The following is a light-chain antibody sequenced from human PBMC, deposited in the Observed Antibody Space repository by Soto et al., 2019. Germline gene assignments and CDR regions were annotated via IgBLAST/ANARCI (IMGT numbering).Light chain of an antibody. CDR1: SSDVGGYNY. CDR3: GSDAGSKIWV. CDR2: EVS. V-gene: IGLV2-8*01. J-gene: IGLJ3*02. Sequence: QSALTQPPSASGSPGQSVTISCTGTSSDVGGYNYVSWYQQHPGKAPKLMIYEVSKRPSGVPDRFSGSKSGNTASLTLSGLHDEDEDDYYCGSDAGSKIWVFGGGTKLTVL.